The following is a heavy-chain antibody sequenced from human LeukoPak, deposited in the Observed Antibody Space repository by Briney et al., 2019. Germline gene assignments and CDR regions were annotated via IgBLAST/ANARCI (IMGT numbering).Heavy chain of an antibody. V-gene: IGHV3-66*04. CDR2: IYSGGST. D-gene: IGHD2-15*01. Sequence: PGGSLRLSCAASGVTVGNNYMNWVRQAPGKGLEWVSLIYSGGSTHYADSVKGRFTISRDNSKNTLYLQMNSLRVDDTAVYYCAKLGGGYCSGGSCYHGYFQHWGQGTLVTVSS. J-gene: IGHJ1*01. CDR3: AKLGGGYCSGGSCYHGYFQH. CDR1: GVTVGNNY.